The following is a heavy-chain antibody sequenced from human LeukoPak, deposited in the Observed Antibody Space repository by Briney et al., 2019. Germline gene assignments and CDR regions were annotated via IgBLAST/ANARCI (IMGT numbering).Heavy chain of an antibody. J-gene: IGHJ3*02. V-gene: IGHV1-18*01. CDR1: GYTFTSYG. D-gene: IGHD2-15*01. Sequence: ASVKVSCKASGYTFTSYGISWVRQAPGQGLEWMGWISAYYGNTNYAQKLQGRVTMTTDTSTSTAYMELRSLRSDDTAVYYCARGGYFGYCSGGSCPDAFDIWGQGTMVTVSS. CDR3: ARGGYFGYCSGGSCPDAFDI. CDR2: ISAYYGNT.